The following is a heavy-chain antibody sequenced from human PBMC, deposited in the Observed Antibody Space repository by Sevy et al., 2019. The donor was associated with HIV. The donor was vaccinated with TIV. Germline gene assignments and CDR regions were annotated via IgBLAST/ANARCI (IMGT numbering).Heavy chain of an antibody. CDR3: ARHGSATMIVVVADDAFDI. CDR2: IYYSGST. CDR1: GGSISSSSYY. Sequence: SETLSLTCTVSGGSISSSSYYWGWIRQPPGKGLEWIGRIYYSGSTYYNPSLKSRVTISVDTSKNQFSLKLSSVTAADTAVYYCARHGSATMIVVVADDAFDIWGQGTMVTVSS. D-gene: IGHD3-22*01. V-gene: IGHV4-39*01. J-gene: IGHJ3*02.